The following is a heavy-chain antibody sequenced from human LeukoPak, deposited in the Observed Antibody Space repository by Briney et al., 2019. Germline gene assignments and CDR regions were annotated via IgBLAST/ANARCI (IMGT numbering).Heavy chain of an antibody. CDR3: ARDSPGDSSGYYYYYGMDV. CDR1: GFTGSSNY. Sequence: GGSLRLSCAASGFTGSSNYMSWVRQAPGKGLEWVSVIYSGGSTYYADSVKGRFTISRDNSKNTLYLQMNSLRAEDTAVYYCARDSPGDSSGYYYYYGMDVWGQGTTVTVSS. V-gene: IGHV3-53*01. J-gene: IGHJ6*02. D-gene: IGHD3-22*01. CDR2: IYSGGST.